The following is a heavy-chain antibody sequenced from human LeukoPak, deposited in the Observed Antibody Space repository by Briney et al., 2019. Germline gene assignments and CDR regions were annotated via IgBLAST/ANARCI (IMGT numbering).Heavy chain of an antibody. J-gene: IGHJ4*02. CDR2: ITFSGSST. Sequence: GGSLRLSCVASGFTFSSHAMSWVRQAPGMGPEWVSAITFSGSSTNYADSVKGRFTISRDNSKNTLYLQMNSLRVEATAFYYCAKVKGWWPPTSADYWGQGTLVTVSS. CDR1: GFTFSSHA. CDR3: AKVKGWWPPTSADY. V-gene: IGHV3-23*01. D-gene: IGHD2-15*01.